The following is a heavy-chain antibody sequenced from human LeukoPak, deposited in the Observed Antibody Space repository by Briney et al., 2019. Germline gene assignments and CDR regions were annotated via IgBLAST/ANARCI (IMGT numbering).Heavy chain of an antibody. CDR3: AKANWVSNADAVW. Sequence: GGSLRLSCAASGFSFSDYAMSWVRQAPARGPEWVSSIRGGGGRFYADSVKGRFTLSRDDSRNTVYLQLNNLRVEDTAIYYCAKANWVSNADAVWWGQGTQVTVSS. V-gene: IGHV3-23*01. CDR1: GFSFSDYA. D-gene: IGHD1-1*01. J-gene: IGHJ4*02. CDR2: IRGGGGR.